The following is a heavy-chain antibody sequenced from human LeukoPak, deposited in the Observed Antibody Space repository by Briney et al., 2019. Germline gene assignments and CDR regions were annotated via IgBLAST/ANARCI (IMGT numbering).Heavy chain of an antibody. CDR2: ISYDGSNK. Sequence: PGRSLRLSCAASGFTFDDYAMHWVRQAPGKGLEWVAVISYDGSNKYYADSVKGRFTISRDNSKNTLYLQMNSLRAEDTAVYYCAREWSSGLYGDSTSYFDYWGQGTLVTVSS. CDR1: GFTFDDYA. J-gene: IGHJ4*02. D-gene: IGHD4-17*01. CDR3: AREWSSGLYGDSTSYFDY. V-gene: IGHV3-30-3*01.